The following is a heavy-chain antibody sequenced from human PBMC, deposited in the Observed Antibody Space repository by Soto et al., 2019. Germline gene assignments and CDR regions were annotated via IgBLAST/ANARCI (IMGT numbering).Heavy chain of an antibody. J-gene: IGHJ4*02. D-gene: IGHD1-1*01. V-gene: IGHV3-21*01. CDR2: IDSGGSRT. Sequence: PGGSLRLSCXASAFIFGSHTMNWVRQAPGKGLEWVSSIDSGGSRTFYADTVKGRFTISRDNAKNSLFLQMNSLRAEDTAVYFCTREVQPGVRREYDYWGQGTLVTVSS. CDR1: AFIFGSHT. CDR3: TREVQPGVRREYDY.